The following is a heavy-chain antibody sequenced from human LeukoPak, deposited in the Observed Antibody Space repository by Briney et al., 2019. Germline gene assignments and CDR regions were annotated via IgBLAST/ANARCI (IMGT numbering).Heavy chain of an antibody. CDR3: ARVIHLGELSLYDY. CDR2: IYPGDSDA. Sequence: GESLKISCKGSGYGFTGYWIAWVRQMPGKGLEWMGIIYPGDSDARYSPSLQGQVTISADKSISTAYLQWSSLKASDTAMYYCARVIHLGELSLYDYWGQGTLVTVSS. V-gene: IGHV5-51*01. J-gene: IGHJ4*02. CDR1: GYGFTGYW. D-gene: IGHD3-16*02.